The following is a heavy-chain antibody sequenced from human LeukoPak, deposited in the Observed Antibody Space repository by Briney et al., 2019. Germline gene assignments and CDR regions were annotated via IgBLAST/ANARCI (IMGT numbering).Heavy chain of an antibody. V-gene: IGHV1-18*01. CDR2: ISAKNGNT. D-gene: IGHD6-13*01. CDR3: ARASDISWPFEN. CDR1: GFSFSSYG. J-gene: IGHJ1*01. Sequence: ASVKVSCKTSGFSFSSYGIGWVRQAPGQGLEWMGWISAKNGNTKNSQKVQGRVTMTADSSTGVAYLDLKNLRTDDTAVYYCARASDISWPFENWGQGSLVIVSS.